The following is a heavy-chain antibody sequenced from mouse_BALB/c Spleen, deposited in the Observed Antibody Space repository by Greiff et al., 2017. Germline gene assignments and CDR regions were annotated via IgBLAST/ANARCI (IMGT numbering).Heavy chain of an antibody. V-gene: IGHV7-3*02. CDR2: IRNKANGYTT. CDR3: ARDHTILYYAMDY. D-gene: IGHD1-1*02. Sequence: EVKLVESGGGLVQPGGSLRLSCATSGFTFTDYYMSWVRQPPGKALEWLGFIRNKANGYTTEYSASVKGRFTISRDNSQSILYLQMNTLRAEDSATYYCARDHTILYYAMDYWGQGTSVTVSS. CDR1: GFTFTDYY. J-gene: IGHJ4*01.